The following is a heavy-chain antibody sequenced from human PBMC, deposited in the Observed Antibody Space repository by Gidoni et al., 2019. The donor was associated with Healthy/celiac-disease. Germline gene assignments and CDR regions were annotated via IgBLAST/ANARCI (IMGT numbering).Heavy chain of an antibody. D-gene: IGHD6-19*01. Sequence: EVQLVESGGGLVKPGGSLRLSCAASGFTFSSYSMNWVRQAPGKGLEWVSSISSSSSYIYYADSVKGRFTISRDNAKNSLYLQMNSLRAEDTAVYYCASGQWLADYYYYGMDVWGQGTTVTVSS. CDR3: ASGQWLADYYYYGMDV. CDR2: ISSSSSYI. V-gene: IGHV3-21*01. J-gene: IGHJ6*02. CDR1: GFTFSSYS.